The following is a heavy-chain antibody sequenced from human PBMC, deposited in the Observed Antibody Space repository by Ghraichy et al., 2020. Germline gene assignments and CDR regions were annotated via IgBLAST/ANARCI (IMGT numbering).Heavy chain of an antibody. CDR3: ARHAQLGSGNNWFDP. CDR2: LFYSGNT. CDR1: GVSISSSNYY. D-gene: IGHD3-10*01. Sequence: SETLSLTCTVSGVSISSSNYYWGWIRQPPGKGLEWVGSLFYSGNTYYNPSLKSRVTISIDTSKNQFSLRLSSVTAADTALYYCARHAQLGSGNNWFDPWGQGTQVTVSS. J-gene: IGHJ5*02. V-gene: IGHV4-39*07.